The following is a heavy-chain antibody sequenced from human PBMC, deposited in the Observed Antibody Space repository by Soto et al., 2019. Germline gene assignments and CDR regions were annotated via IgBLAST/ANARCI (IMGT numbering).Heavy chain of an antibody. CDR3: ARVASYYINSADH. CDR2: IGGSGGNT. Sequence: EVQLLESGGGLVQPGGSLRLSCAASGFIFNAYAMTWVRQAPGKGLEWVSAIGGSGGNTYYAASVKGRFTISRDNSKDTVDMEMNRLRVDDTAVYFCARVASYYINSADHWCQGILVTVSS. V-gene: IGHV3-23*01. J-gene: IGHJ4*02. CDR1: GFIFNAYA. D-gene: IGHD4-4*01.